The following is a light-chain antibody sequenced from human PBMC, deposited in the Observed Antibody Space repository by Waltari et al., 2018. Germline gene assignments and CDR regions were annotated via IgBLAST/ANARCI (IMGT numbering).Light chain of an antibody. Sequence: QSALTQPRSVSGSPGQSVPISCTGTSRDVGSYNYVSWYQQYPGKVPKLMIYDVSKRPSGVPDRFSGSKSGNTASLTISGLQAEDEADYYCCSYAGSYVVFGGGTKLTVL. V-gene: IGLV2-11*01. CDR2: DVS. CDR1: SRDVGSYNY. CDR3: CSYAGSYVV. J-gene: IGLJ2*01.